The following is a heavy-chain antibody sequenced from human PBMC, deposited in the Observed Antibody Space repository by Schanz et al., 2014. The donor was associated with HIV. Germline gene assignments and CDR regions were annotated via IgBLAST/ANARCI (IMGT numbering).Heavy chain of an antibody. CDR3: TTVKGYSSSWTTYYYYGMDV. J-gene: IGHJ6*02. D-gene: IGHD6-13*01. CDR2: IKSKTDGGTT. Sequence: EVQLVETGGGLIQPGGSLRLSCAVSGFTISSNYMSWVRQAPGKGLEWVGRIKSKTDGGTTDYAAPVKGRFTISRDDSKNTLYLQMNSLKTEDTAVYYCTTVKGYSSSWTTYYYYGMDVWGQGTTVTVSS. V-gene: IGHV3-15*01. CDR1: GFTISSNY.